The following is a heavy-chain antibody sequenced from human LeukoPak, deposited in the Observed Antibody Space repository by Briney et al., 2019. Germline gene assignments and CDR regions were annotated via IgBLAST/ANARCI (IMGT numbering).Heavy chain of an antibody. D-gene: IGHD2-2*03. CDR2: IHSTGST. Sequence: PSETLSLTCTVSGGSINNHYWSWIRQPLGKGLEWIGYIHSTGSTHYNPSFKSRVTISVDRSENQFSLKVTSVTAADTAVYYCASLGFCTGTRCLEDSWGQGTLVTVAS. CDR3: ASLGFCTGTRCLEDS. J-gene: IGHJ4*02. CDR1: GGSINNHY. V-gene: IGHV4-59*11.